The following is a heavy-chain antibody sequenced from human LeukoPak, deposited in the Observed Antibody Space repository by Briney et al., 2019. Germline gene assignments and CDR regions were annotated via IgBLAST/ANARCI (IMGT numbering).Heavy chain of an antibody. D-gene: IGHD3-22*01. CDR1: GFTFSNYG. CDR3: AKDFYYFDSSGYPIDY. V-gene: IGHV3-30*18. CDR2: ISDDGSNK. Sequence: PGGSLRLSCAASGFTFSNYGMHWVRQAPGKGLEWVAVISDDGSNKYYADSVKGRFTISRDNSKNTLYLQMSSLRAEDTAVYYCAKDFYYFDSSGYPIDYWGQGTLVTVSS. J-gene: IGHJ4*02.